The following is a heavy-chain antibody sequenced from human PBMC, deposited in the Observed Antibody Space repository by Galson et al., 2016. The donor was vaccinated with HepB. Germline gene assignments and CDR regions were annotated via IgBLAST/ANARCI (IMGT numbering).Heavy chain of an antibody. CDR2: INGDSGRI. D-gene: IGHD6-13*01. CDR3: ARDPTYSFSCPYFDY. Sequence: SLRLSCAASEFTSSSYSMNWVRQAPGKGLEWVSYINGDSGRIYYADSVKGRFTISRDNAKNSLYLQMNSLRPEDTAIYYCARDPTYSFSCPYFDYWGQGALVTVAS. CDR1: EFTSSSYS. J-gene: IGHJ4*02. V-gene: IGHV3-48*04.